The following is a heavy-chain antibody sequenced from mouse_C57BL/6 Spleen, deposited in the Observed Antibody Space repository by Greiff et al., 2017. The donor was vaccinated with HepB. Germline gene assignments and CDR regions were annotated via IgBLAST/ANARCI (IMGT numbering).Heavy chain of an antibody. Sequence: VQLQQPGAELVMPGASVKLSCKASGYTFTSYWMHWVKQRPGQGLEWIGEIDPSDSYTNYNQKFKGKSTLTVDKSSSTAYMQLSSLTSEDSAVYYCARKGAMIYYGNPFDYWGQGTTLTVSS. V-gene: IGHV1-69*01. J-gene: IGHJ2*01. CDR2: IDPSDSYT. D-gene: IGHD2-1*01. CDR1: GYTFTSYW. CDR3: ARKGAMIYYGNPFDY.